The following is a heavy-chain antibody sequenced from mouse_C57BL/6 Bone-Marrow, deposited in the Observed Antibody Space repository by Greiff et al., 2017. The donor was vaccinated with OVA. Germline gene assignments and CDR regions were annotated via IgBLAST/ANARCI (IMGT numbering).Heavy chain of an antibody. CDR3: ARKEDFYAMDY. CDR1: GFSLTSYG. V-gene: IGHV2-2*01. J-gene: IGHJ4*01. Sequence: VKLQESGPGLVQPSQSLSITCTVSGFSLTSYGVHWVRQSPGKGLEWMGVIWSGGSTDYTAAFISRMSISKDNSKSQVFFKMNSLQADDTAIYYCARKEDFYAMDYWGQGTSVTVSS. CDR2: IWSGGST.